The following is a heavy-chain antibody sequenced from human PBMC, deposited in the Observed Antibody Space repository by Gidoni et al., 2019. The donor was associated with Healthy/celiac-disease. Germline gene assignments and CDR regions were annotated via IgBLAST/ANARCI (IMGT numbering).Heavy chain of an antibody. J-gene: IGHJ4*02. CDR1: GYTFTSYG. D-gene: IGHD2-15*01. CDR3: ARDSQVVVVVAATPVYDY. Sequence: GYTFTSYGISWVRQAPGQGLEWMGWISAYNGNTNYAQKLQGRVTMTTDTSTSTAYMELRSLRSDDTAVYYCARDSQVVVVVAATPVYDYWGQGTLVTVSS. CDR2: ISAYNGNT. V-gene: IGHV1-18*01.